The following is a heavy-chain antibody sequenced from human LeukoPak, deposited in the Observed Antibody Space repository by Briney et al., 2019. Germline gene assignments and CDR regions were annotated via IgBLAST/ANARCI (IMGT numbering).Heavy chain of an antibody. J-gene: IGHJ4*02. Sequence: GGSLRLSCAASGFTVSSNYMSWVRQVPGKGLEWVSGISASGGSTNYADSVKGRFTISRDNSKNTLYLQMNSLRAEDTAVYYCARDVHYGSGSYQFDYWGQGTLVTVSS. V-gene: IGHV3-53*05. CDR2: ISASGGST. D-gene: IGHD3-10*01. CDR3: ARDVHYGSGSYQFDY. CDR1: GFTVSSNY.